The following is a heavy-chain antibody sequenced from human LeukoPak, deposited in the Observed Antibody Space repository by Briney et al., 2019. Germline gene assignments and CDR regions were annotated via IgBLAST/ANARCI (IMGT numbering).Heavy chain of an antibody. V-gene: IGHV3-23*01. J-gene: IGHJ4*02. D-gene: IGHD2-2*02. CDR2: ISGSGGST. CDR1: GFTFSSYA. Sequence: PGGSLRLSCAASGFTFSSYAMSWVRQAPGKGLEWVSAISGSGGSTYYADSVKGRFTISRDNTKNTLYLQMNSLRAEDTAVYYCAKTGGAAIGYYFDYWGQGTLVTVSS. CDR3: AKTGGAAIGYYFDY.